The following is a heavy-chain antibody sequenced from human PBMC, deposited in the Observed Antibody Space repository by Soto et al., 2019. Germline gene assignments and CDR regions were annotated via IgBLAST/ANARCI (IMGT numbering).Heavy chain of an antibody. D-gene: IGHD6-13*01. J-gene: IGHJ6*02. CDR1: GFTFSSYA. V-gene: IGHV3-30-3*01. CDR2: ISYDGSNK. CDR3: ARSKRLVRGDYYSYGMDV. Sequence: QVQLVESGGGVVQPGRSLRLSCAASGFTFSSYAMHWVRQAPGKGLEWVAVISYDGSNKYYADSVKGRFTISRDNSKNKLHLQMNSQRAEDTAVYYWARSKRLVRGDYYSYGMDVWGQGTTVTVSS.